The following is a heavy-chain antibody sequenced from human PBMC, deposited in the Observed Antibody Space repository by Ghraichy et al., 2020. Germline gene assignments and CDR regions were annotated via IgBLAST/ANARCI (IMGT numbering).Heavy chain of an antibody. Sequence: SETLSLTCTVSGGSISSGGYYWSWIRQHPGKGLEWIGYIYYSGSTYYNPSLKSRVTISVDTSKNQFSLKLSSVTAADTAVYYCARGVVRFPGESSPLDYWGQGTLVTVSS. CDR1: GGSISSGGYY. CDR3: ARGVVRFPGESSPLDY. J-gene: IGHJ4*02. D-gene: IGHD2-15*01. V-gene: IGHV4-31*03. CDR2: IYYSGST.